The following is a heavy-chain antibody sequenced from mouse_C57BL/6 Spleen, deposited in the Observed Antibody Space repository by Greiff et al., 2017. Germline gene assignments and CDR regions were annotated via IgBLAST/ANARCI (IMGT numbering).Heavy chain of an antibody. CDR3: ARCPGNYLDY. D-gene: IGHD1-1*02. V-gene: IGHV1-66*01. J-gene: IGHJ2*01. Sequence: QVQLQQSGPELVKPGASVKISCKASGYSFTSYYIHWVKQRPGQGLEWIGWIYPGSGNTKYNEKFKGKATLTADTSSSTAYMQLSSLTSEDSAVYYCARCPGNYLDYWGQGTTLTVSS. CDR2: IYPGSGNT. CDR1: GYSFTSYY.